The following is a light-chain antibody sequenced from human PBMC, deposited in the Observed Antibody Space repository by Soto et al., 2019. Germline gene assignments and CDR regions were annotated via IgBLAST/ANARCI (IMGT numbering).Light chain of an antibody. Sequence: QSVLTQPASVSGSPGQSVTISCTGTSSDLDGYDHVSWYQQHPGTAPKLLLYEVNNRPSGVSNRFSGSKSGNTASLIISGLQTEDEADYYCSAYTTTSTPIFGTGTKVTV. CDR2: EVN. CDR3: SAYTTTSTPI. V-gene: IGLV2-14*01. J-gene: IGLJ1*01. CDR1: SSDLDGYDH.